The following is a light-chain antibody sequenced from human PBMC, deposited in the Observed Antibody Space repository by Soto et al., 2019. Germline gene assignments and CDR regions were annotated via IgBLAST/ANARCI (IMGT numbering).Light chain of an antibody. CDR2: AAS. CDR3: HQYNNWPWT. CDR1: QRVSSH. V-gene: IGKV3-15*01. Sequence: EVVMTQSTATLSVSPGGRATLSCRASQRVSSHLAWYQQKPGQPPRLLIYAASTRATGIAGRFSGSGSETEFTLIIRSLQSEDSALYYCHQYNNWPWTFGQGTIV. J-gene: IGKJ1*01.